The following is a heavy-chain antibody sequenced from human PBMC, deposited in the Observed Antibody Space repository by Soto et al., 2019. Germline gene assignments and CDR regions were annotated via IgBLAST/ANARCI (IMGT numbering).Heavy chain of an antibody. CDR2: IGTAGDT. J-gene: IGHJ6*02. CDR1: GFTFSSYD. V-gene: IGHV3-13*01. Sequence: GGSLRLSFAASGFTFSSYDMHWVRQATGKGLEWVSAIGTAGDTYYPGSVKGRFTISRENAKNSLYLQMNSLRAGDTAVYYCARLGSSSYYYGMDVWGQGTTVTVSS. CDR3: ARLGSSSYYYGMDV. D-gene: IGHD6-13*01.